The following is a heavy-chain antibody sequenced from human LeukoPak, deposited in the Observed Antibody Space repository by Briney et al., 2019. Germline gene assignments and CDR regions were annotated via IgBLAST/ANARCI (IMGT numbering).Heavy chain of an antibody. CDR1: GNSLNNYH. V-gene: IGHV1-46*02. Sequence: ASVKVSCKASGNSLNNYHMHWVRQAPGQGLEWLGIIRPGGDGPSYAQKLQGRVTMTRDMSTSTVYMELSSLTSDDAAVYYCGRDPTYRNYFDSWGQGGLLTVSS. CDR3: GRDPTYRNYFDS. D-gene: IGHD1-1*01. J-gene: IGHJ4*02. CDR2: IRPGGDGP.